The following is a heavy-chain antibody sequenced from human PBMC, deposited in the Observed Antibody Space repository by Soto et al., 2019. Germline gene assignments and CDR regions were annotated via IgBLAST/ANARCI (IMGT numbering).Heavy chain of an antibody. Sequence: QVQLVESGGGVVQPGRSLRLSCAASAFTFSTYAMHWVRQAPGKGLEWVAVIWYDGSNKYYADSVKGRFTISRDNSKRTLYLQMDRLRAEGTAVYYCAREGDLYNYGRGVDCWGRGTLVTVSS. CDR3: AREGDLYNYGRGVDC. V-gene: IGHV3-33*01. CDR2: IWYDGSNK. D-gene: IGHD5-18*01. CDR1: AFTFSTYA. J-gene: IGHJ4*02.